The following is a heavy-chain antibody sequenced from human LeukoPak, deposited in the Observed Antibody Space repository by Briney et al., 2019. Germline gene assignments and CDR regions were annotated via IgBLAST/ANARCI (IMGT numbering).Heavy chain of an antibody. J-gene: IGHJ4*02. D-gene: IGHD1-26*01. CDR1: GFTFISYD. CDR3: AKPRRSGGRYSSLDY. Sequence: PGGSLRLSCAASGFTFISYDMSWVRQAPGKGLEWVSGISGSGDSTYYADSVKGRFTISRDNSKNTLYLQMNSLRAEDTAVYYCAKPRRSGGRYSSLDYWGQGTLVTVSS. CDR2: ISGSGDST. V-gene: IGHV3-23*01.